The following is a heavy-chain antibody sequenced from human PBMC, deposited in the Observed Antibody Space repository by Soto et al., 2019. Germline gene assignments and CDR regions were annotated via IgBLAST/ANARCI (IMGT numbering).Heavy chain of an antibody. J-gene: IGHJ4*02. Sequence: PGGSLRLSCAASGFTFYTYGMHWVRRVPGKGLQWVAIIWYDGGTKYYADSVRGRFTVSRDNSKNTLYLQMSSLRAEDSAVYYCARGSKDSYPGSRIFDFWGRGTLVTVSS. CDR3: ARGSKDSYPGSRIFDF. V-gene: IGHV3-33*01. D-gene: IGHD3-10*01. CDR2: IWYDGGTK. CDR1: GFTFYTYG.